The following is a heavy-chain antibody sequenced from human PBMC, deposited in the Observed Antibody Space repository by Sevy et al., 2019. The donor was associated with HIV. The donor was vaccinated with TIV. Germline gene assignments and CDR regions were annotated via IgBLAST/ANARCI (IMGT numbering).Heavy chain of an antibody. CDR2: IYAGDST. CDR1: GITVSLNY. CDR3: AKTRGFSGPHAFDA. D-gene: IGHD5-18*01. J-gene: IGHJ3*01. V-gene: IGHV3-53*01. Sequence: GGSLRLSCATSGITVSLNYMSWVRQAPGKGLEWVSTIYAGDSTYYTDSVRGRFTISRDNSKNTLYLQMNSLRVEDTATYYCAKTRGFSGPHAFDAWGQGTLVTVSS.